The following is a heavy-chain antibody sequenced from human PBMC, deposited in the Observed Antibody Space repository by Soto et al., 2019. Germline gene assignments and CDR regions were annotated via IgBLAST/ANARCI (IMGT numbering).Heavy chain of an antibody. V-gene: IGHV4-30-4*01. CDR1: GASIYNGGYF. CDR3: AGRTATKDAFDI. J-gene: IGHJ3*02. CDR2: IHNSGSP. D-gene: IGHD4-17*01. Sequence: SETLSLTCTVSGASIYNGGYFWSWIRQSPGKGLEWIGHIHNSGSPYNNPSLKSRVTISVDTSKNQFSLTLSSVTAADTAVYYCAGRTATKDAFDIWGQGTMVTVSS.